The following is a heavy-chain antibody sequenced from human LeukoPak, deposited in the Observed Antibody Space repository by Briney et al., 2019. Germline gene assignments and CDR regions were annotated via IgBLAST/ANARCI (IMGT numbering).Heavy chain of an antibody. D-gene: IGHD5-24*01. Sequence: GGSLRLSCAASGFTFSSYSMNWVRQAPGKGLEWVSSISSSSSNIYYADSVKGRFTISRDNAKNSLYLQMNSLRVEDTAVYYCARDRDGYKAPSFDYWGQGTLVTVSS. J-gene: IGHJ4*02. CDR1: GFTFSSYS. CDR3: ARDRDGYKAPSFDY. V-gene: IGHV3-21*04. CDR2: ISSSSSNI.